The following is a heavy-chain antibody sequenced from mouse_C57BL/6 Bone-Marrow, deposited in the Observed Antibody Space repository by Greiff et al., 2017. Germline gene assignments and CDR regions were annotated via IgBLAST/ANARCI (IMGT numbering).Heavy chain of an antibody. J-gene: IGHJ1*03. CDR3: SKEGFDF. V-gene: IGHV1-72*01. CDR1: GYTFTSYC. CDR2: IYPDSGGT. Sequence: VQLQQSGAELVKPGASVKLSCKASGYTFTSYCMHWVKQRAGRGLEWIGWIYPDSGGTKYNEKFKSKATLTVDKPSSTAYMELSSLTSEDAAVYYCSKEGFDFWGTGTTVTVSS.